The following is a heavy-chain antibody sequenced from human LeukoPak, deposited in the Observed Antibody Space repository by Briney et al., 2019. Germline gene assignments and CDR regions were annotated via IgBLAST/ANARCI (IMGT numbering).Heavy chain of an antibody. J-gene: IGHJ4*02. CDR2: ITSRGEST. V-gene: IGHV3-23*01. CDR3: ARDRPNYYGSDGHYYRRDGDY. D-gene: IGHD3-22*01. Sequence: GGSLRLSCAASGFTFSIYAMSWVRQAPGKGLQWVSSITSRGESTWYVDSVKGRFTITRDNSENTLYLQMHRLRAEDTAVYYCARDRPNYYGSDGHYYRRDGDYWGRGTLVSVSS. CDR1: GFTFSIYA.